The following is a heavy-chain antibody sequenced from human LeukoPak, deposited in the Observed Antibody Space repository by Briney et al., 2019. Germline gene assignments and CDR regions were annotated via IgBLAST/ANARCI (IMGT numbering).Heavy chain of an antibody. CDR2: INQNGVEM. V-gene: IGHV3-7*01. D-gene: IGHD6-13*01. Sequence: GGSLRLSCATSGFTFTNYWMTWVRQAPGKGLEWVANINQNGVEMYYVESVKGRFTISRDSGRNSLFLQMNSLRAEDTAVYYCARDFGSAATIYEYWGQGTLVTVSS. CDR1: GFTFTNYW. J-gene: IGHJ4*02. CDR3: ARDFGSAATIYEY.